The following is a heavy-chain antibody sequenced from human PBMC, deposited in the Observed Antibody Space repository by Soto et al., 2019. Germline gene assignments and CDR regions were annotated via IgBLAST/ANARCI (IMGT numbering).Heavy chain of an antibody. D-gene: IGHD1-26*01. V-gene: IGHV1-69*06. Sequence: QVVLLQSGAEVKEPGSSVRLSCQVSGSTFNNFAFSWVRQAPGQGPEWLGGIVVMSNAADYSQRFQDRVMITAVTSTSTLYMELGSLTFDDTAVYYCARAIKRWEVNYYFDYWGQGTLVTVSS. J-gene: IGHJ4*02. CDR1: GSTFNNFA. CDR3: ARAIKRWEVNYYFDY. CDR2: IVVMSNAA.